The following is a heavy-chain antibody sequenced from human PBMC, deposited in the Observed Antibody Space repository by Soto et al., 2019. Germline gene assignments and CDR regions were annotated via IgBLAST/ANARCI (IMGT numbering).Heavy chain of an antibody. J-gene: IGHJ3*02. V-gene: IGHV1-46*03. CDR2: INPSGGST. CDR1: GYTFTSYY. CDR3: ARALYPALGYCSSTSCGDAFDI. Sequence: ASVKVSCKASGYTFTSYYMHWVRQAPGQGLEWMGIINPSGGSTSYAQKFQGRVNMTRDTSTSTVYMELSSLRSEDTAVYYCARALYPALGYCSSTSCGDAFDIWGQGTMVTVSS. D-gene: IGHD2-2*01.